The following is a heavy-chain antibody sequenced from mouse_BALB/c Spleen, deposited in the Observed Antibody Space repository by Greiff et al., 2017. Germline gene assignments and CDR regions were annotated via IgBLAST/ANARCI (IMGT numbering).Heavy chain of an antibody. CDR2: ISSGSSTI. CDR3: ARSDYGNVLYAMDY. CDR1: GFTFSSFG. V-gene: IGHV5-17*02. Sequence: EVKLVESGGGLVQPGGSRKLSCAASGFTFSSFGMHWVRQAPEKGLEWVAYISSGSSTIYYADTVKGRFTISRDNPKNTLFLQMTSLRSEDTAMYYCARSDYGNVLYAMDYWGQGTSVTVSS. J-gene: IGHJ4*01. D-gene: IGHD2-1*01.